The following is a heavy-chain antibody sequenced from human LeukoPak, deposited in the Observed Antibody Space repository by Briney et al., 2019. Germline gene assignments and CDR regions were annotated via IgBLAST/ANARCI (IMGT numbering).Heavy chain of an antibody. Sequence: PSETLSLTCTVSGGSVSSSSYYWGWIRQAPGKGLECIGTIYYAGDTYYNPSLKSRVTISVDTSKNQFSLKLRSVTAADTAVYFCATQDSGRYSEIDNWGQGTLVIVSS. CDR2: IYYAGDT. CDR3: ATQDSGRYSEIDN. CDR1: GGSVSSSSYY. D-gene: IGHD1-26*01. J-gene: IGHJ4*02. V-gene: IGHV4-39*01.